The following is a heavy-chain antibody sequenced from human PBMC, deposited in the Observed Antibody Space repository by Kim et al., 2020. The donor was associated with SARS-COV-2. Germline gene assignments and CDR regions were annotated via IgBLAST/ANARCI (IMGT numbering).Heavy chain of an antibody. Sequence: SETLSLTCTVSGGSISSSSYYWGWIRQPPGKGLEWIGSIYYSGSTYYNPSLKSRVTISVDTSKNQFSLKLSSVTAADTAVYYCARLFPKPHRPYVWGSYRSAPIDYWGQGTLVTVSS. D-gene: IGHD3-16*02. CDR3: ARLFPKPHRPYVWGSYRSAPIDY. CDR1: GGSISSSSYY. J-gene: IGHJ4*02. CDR2: IYYSGST. V-gene: IGHV4-39*01.